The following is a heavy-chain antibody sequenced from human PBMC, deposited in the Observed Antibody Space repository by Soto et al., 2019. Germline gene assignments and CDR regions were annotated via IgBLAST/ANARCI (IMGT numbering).Heavy chain of an antibody. CDR1: GGSISSYY. CDR3: ARQLGLYYFDY. V-gene: IGHV4-59*08. CDR2: IYYSGST. D-gene: IGHD7-27*01. J-gene: IGHJ4*02. Sequence: SETLSLTCTVSGGSISSYYWSWIRQPPGKGLEWIGYIYYSGSTNYNPSLKSRVTISVDTSKNQFSLKLSSVTAADTAVYYCARQLGLYYFDYWGQGTLVTVSS.